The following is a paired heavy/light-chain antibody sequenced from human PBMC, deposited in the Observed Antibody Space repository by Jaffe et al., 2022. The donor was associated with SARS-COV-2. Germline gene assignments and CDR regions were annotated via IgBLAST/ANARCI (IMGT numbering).Heavy chain of an antibody. CDR1: GFTFSSYW. V-gene: IGHV3-7*01. CDR3: ASLRRVVPAATTSSYYYYMDV. CDR2: IKQDGSEK. D-gene: IGHD2-2*01. Sequence: EVQLVESGGGLVQPGGSLRLSCAASGFTFSSYWMSWVRQAPGKGLEWVANIKQDGSEKYYVDSVKGRFTISRDNAKNSLYLQMNSLRAEDTAVYYCASLRRVVPAATTSSYYYYMDVWGKGTTVTVSS. J-gene: IGHJ6*03.
Light chain of an antibody. CDR1: QSVSSN. CDR2: GAS. CDR3: QQYNNWPLMYT. J-gene: IGKJ2*01. Sequence: EIVMTQSPATLSVSPGERATLSCRASQSVSSNLAWYQQKPGQAPRLLIYGASTRATGIPARFSGSGSGTEFTLTISSLQSEDFAVYYCQQYNNWPLMYTFGQGTKLEIK. V-gene: IGKV3-15*01.